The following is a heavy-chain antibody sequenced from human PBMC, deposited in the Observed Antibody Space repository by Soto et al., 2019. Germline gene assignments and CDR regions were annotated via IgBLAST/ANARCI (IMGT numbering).Heavy chain of an antibody. D-gene: IGHD1-26*01. CDR1: GYTFTSYG. V-gene: IGHV1-18*01. Sequence: ASVKVSCKASGYTFTSYGISWVRQAPGQGLEWMGWVSAYNGNTHYEQKLQGRVTLTTDTSTSTAYMELRSLRSDDTAVYFCARGGQWDFLSDYWGQGTLVTVSS. CDR2: VSAYNGNT. CDR3: ARGGQWDFLSDY. J-gene: IGHJ4*02.